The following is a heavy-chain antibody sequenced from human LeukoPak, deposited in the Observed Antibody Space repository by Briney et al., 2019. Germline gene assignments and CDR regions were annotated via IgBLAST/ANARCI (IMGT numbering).Heavy chain of an antibody. CDR3: ARGKSGSSYYFDY. V-gene: IGHV1-2*02. CDR2: INPNSGGT. CDR1: GYTFTGYY. D-gene: IGHD1-26*01. Sequence: GAPVKVSCKASGYTFTGYYMHWVRQAPGQGLEWMGWINPNSGGTNYAQKFQGRVTMTRDTSISTAYMELSRLRSDDTAVYYCARGKSGSSYYFDYWGQGTLVTVSS. J-gene: IGHJ4*02.